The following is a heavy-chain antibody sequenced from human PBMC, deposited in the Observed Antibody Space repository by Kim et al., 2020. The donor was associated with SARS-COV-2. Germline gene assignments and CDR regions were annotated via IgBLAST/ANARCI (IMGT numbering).Heavy chain of an antibody. D-gene: IGHD1-20*01. V-gene: IGHV2-70*01. Sequence: YHTSLKTRLTISKDTSKNQVVLTLTNVDPADTATYYCARIPFYNYYYGMDVWGQGTTVTVS. J-gene: IGHJ6*02. CDR3: ARIPFYNYYYGMDV.